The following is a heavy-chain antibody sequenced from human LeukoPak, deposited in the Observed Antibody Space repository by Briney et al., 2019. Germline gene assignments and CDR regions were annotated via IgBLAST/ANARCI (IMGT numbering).Heavy chain of an antibody. CDR1: GYNFTIYW. J-gene: IGHJ5*02. V-gene: IGHV5-51*03. CDR2: IYPGDSDT. Sequence: KPGESLKISCKGSGYNFTIYWIGWVRQMPGKGLEWMGIIYPGDSDTRYSPSFQGQVTISADKSISTAYLQWSSLKASDTAIYYCAILDFLFGKITRWFDPWGRGTPV. CDR3: AILDFLFGKITRWFDP. D-gene: IGHD3-16*01.